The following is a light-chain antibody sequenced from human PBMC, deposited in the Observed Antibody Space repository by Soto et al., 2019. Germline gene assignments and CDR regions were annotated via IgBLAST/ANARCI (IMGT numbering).Light chain of an antibody. CDR3: SSYISSSTLHVV. V-gene: IGLV2-14*01. J-gene: IGLJ2*01. CDR2: DVS. Sequence: QSALTQPASVSGSPGQSITISCTGTSSDVGGYNYVSWYQQHPGKAPKLMIYDVSNRPSGVSNRFSGSKSGNTASLTISGLQAEDEADYYCSSYISSSTLHVVFGGGTQLPVL. CDR1: SSDVGGYNY.